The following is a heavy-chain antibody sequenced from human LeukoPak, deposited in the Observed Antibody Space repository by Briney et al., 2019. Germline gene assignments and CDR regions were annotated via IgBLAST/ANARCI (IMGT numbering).Heavy chain of an antibody. CDR1: GFTFSSYG. Sequence: GGSLRLSCAASGFTFSSYGMHWVRQAPGKGLEWVAVISYDGSNKYYVDSVKGRFTISRDNSKNTMSLQMSSLRAEDTAVYYCARDYFLYGDYSTGADYWGQGTLVTVSS. D-gene: IGHD4-17*01. CDR2: ISYDGSNK. J-gene: IGHJ4*02. V-gene: IGHV3-30*19. CDR3: ARDYFLYGDYSTGADY.